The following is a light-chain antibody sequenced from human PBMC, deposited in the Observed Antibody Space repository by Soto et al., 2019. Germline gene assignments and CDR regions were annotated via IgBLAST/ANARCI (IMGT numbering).Light chain of an antibody. Sequence: EIVLTQSPGTLSLSPGARVPLSCRASQSVSSSYLAWSQQKPGQVPRLLIYGASSRATGVPDRFRGSGSGTDFTLTISRLEPEDFAVYYCQQYVTSPLTFGQGTKVDIK. J-gene: IGKJ1*01. CDR3: QQYVTSPLT. CDR2: GAS. V-gene: IGKV3-20*01. CDR1: QSVSSSY.